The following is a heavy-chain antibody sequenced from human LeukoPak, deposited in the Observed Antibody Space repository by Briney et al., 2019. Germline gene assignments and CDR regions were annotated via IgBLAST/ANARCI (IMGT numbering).Heavy chain of an antibody. Sequence: ASETLSLTCTVSGGSISSYYWSWTRQPPGKGLEWIGYIYYSGSTNYNPSLKSRVTISVDTSKNQFSLKLSSVTAADTAVYYCARDQGGRFGEFPYYYYGMDVWGQGTTVTVSS. D-gene: IGHD3-10*01. J-gene: IGHJ6*02. CDR2: IYYSGST. CDR1: GGSISSYY. CDR3: ARDQGGRFGEFPYYYYGMDV. V-gene: IGHV4-59*01.